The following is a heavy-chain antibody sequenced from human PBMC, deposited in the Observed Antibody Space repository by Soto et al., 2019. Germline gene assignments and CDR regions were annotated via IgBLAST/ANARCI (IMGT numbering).Heavy chain of an antibody. CDR2: ISGSGNST. V-gene: IGHV3-23*01. Sequence: GGSLRLSCAASGFTFSNYAMSWVRQAPGKGLEWVSAISGSGNSTYYADSVKGRFTISRDNSKSTLYLQMNSLRAEDTAVYYCAKGSGSSWFRFDPWGQGTLVTVSS. CDR3: AKGSGSSWFRFDP. CDR1: GFTFSNYA. D-gene: IGHD6-13*01. J-gene: IGHJ5*02.